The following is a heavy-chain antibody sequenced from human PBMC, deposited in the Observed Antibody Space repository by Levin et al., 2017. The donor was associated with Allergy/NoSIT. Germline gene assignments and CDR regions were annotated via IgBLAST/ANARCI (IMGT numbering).Heavy chain of an antibody. Sequence: SGPTLVKPPQTLTLTCTFSGFSLSTSGVGVGWIRQPPGKALEWLALIYWDDDKRYSPSLKSRLTITKDTSKNQVVLTMTNMDPVDTATYYCAHLLGYCSGGSGYYYFDYWGQGTLVTVSS. V-gene: IGHV2-5*02. CDR2: IYWDDDK. CDR3: AHLLGYCSGGSGYYYFDY. J-gene: IGHJ4*02. D-gene: IGHD2-15*01. CDR1: GFSLSTSGVG.